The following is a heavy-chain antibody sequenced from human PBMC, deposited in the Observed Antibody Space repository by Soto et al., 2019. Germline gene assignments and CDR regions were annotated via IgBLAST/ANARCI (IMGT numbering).Heavy chain of an antibody. CDR3: ARTALQQGSSSQLTYTAPFDY. V-gene: IGHV4-39*01. J-gene: IGHJ4*02. Sequence: SETLSLTCTVSGGSISSSSYYWGWIRQPPGKGLEWIGSIYYSGSTYSNPSLKSRVTISVNTSNNQFSLKLSPVTAAGAEVYYCARTALQQGSSSQLTYTAPFDYWGQGTLVTVSS. CDR1: GGSISSSSYY. CDR2: IYYSGST. D-gene: IGHD6-13*01.